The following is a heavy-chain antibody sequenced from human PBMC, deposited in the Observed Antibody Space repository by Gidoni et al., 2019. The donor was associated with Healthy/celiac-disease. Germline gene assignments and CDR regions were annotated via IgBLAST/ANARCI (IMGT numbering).Heavy chain of an antibody. D-gene: IGHD6-13*01. V-gene: IGHV3-23*01. J-gene: IGHJ3*02. CDR3: AILQQLGSGAFDI. CDR1: GFTFSSYA. Sequence: EVQLLESGGGLVQPGGSLRLSCAASGFTFSSYAMSWVRQAPGKGLEWVSAISGSGGSTYYADSVKGRFTISRDNSKNTLYLQMNSLRAEDTAVYYCAILQQLGSGAFDIWGQGTMVTVSS. CDR2: ISGSGGST.